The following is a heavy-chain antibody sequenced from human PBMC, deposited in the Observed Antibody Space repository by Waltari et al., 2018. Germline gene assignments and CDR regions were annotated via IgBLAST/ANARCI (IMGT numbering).Heavy chain of an antibody. CDR2: VSSSGDTI. J-gene: IGHJ4*02. D-gene: IGHD1-26*01. CDR1: GFPFRDFY. Sequence: QVQLVESGGGSVKAGGSLRLSCSASGFPFRDFYRTWIRQAPGKGLEWVSSVSSSGDTINYLDSVKGRFTISRDNTKNSLYLQMNSLRVEDTAVYYCARSSGSYSEFYWGQGTQVTVSS. V-gene: IGHV3-11*01. CDR3: ARSSGSYSEFY.